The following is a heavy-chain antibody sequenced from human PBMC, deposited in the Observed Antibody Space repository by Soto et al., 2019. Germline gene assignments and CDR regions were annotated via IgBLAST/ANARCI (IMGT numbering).Heavy chain of an antibody. V-gene: IGHV1-18*01. J-gene: IGHJ4*02. Sequence: ASVKVSCKASGYTFTSYGISWVRQAPGQGLEWMGWISAYNGNTNYAQKLQGRVTMTTDTSTSTAYMELRSLRSDDTAVYYCARVKLGYYDFWSGYPYYFGYWGQGTLVTVSS. CDR2: ISAYNGNT. CDR1: GYTFTSYG. CDR3: ARVKLGYYDFWSGYPYYFGY. D-gene: IGHD3-3*01.